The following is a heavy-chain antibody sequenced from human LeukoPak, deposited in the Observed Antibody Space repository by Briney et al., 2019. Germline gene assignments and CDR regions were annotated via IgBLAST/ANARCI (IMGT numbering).Heavy chain of an antibody. Sequence: GGSLRLSCAASGFTFSSYEMNWVRQAPGKGLEWVSYISSSSSYTNYADSVKGRFTISRDNAKNSLYLQMNSLRAEDTAVYYCVRDLGGDSYGYVHYGMDVWGKGTTVTVSS. J-gene: IGHJ6*04. V-gene: IGHV3-48*03. CDR1: GFTFSSYE. CDR3: VRDLGGDSYGYVHYGMDV. D-gene: IGHD5-18*01. CDR2: ISSSSSYT.